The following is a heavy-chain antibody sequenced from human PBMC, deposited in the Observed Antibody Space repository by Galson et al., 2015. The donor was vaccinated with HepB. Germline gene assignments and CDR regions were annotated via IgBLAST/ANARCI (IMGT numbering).Heavy chain of an antibody. J-gene: IGHJ4*02. Sequence: SLRLSCAASGFTFSSYGMHWVRQAPGKGLEWVAVISYDGSNKYYADSVKGRFTISRDSSKNTLYLQMNSLRAEDTAVYYCAKVAYSGYDNDYWGQGTLVTVSS. CDR3: AKVAYSGYDNDY. D-gene: IGHD5-12*01. CDR2: ISYDGSNK. V-gene: IGHV3-30*18. CDR1: GFTFSSYG.